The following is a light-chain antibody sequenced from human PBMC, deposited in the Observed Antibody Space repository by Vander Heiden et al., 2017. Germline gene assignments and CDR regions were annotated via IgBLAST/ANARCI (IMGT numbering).Light chain of an antibody. CDR1: NIGSKS. Sequence: SYVLTQPPSVSVAPGQTATITCGGNNIGSKSVHWYQQEPGQAPVLVVYDDSARPSGIPERFSGSKSGTTTTLTISWVEAGDEADDYCQVWDSSSEHIVFGGGTKLTVL. V-gene: IGLV3-21*02. CDR3: QVWDSSSEHIV. CDR2: DDS. J-gene: IGLJ2*01.